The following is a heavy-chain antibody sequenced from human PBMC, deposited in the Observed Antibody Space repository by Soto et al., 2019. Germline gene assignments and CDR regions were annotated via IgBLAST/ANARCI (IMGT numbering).Heavy chain of an antibody. CDR1: GFTFSSYA. CDR2: ISGSGGST. J-gene: IGHJ4*02. D-gene: IGHD6-19*01. CDR3: AKDRAFMEQWLVPLDY. V-gene: IGHV3-23*01. Sequence: EVQLLESGGGLVQPGGSLRLSCAASGFTFSSYAMSWVRQAPGKGLEWVSAISGSGGSTYYADSVKGRFTISRDNSKNTLYLQMNSLRAEDTAVYYCAKDRAFMEQWLVPLDYWGQGTLVTVSS.